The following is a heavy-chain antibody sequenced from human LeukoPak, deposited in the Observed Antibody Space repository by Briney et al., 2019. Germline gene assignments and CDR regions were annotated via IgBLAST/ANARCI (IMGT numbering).Heavy chain of an antibody. J-gene: IGHJ4*02. V-gene: IGHV1-69*06. CDR1: GGTFSSFG. CDR2: IIPIFGTA. Sequence: ASVKVSCKASGGTFSSFGISWVRQAPGQGLEWMGGIIPIFGTAHYAKKFQGRVTVAQDNSTNTAYMELSRLRSEATAVYYCARVYADPDYYFDYWGQGTLVTVSS. D-gene: IGHD2-8*01. CDR3: ARVYADPDYYFDY.